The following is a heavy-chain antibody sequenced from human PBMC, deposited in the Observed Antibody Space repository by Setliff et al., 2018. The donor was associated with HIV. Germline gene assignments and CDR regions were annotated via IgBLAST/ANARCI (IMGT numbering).Heavy chain of an antibody. Sequence: GGSLRLSCAASGFTFSNTWMNWVRQAPGKGLEWVGRIISKTDGGTTDYAATVKGRFTILRDDSKNTLYLQMNSLKTEDTAVYYCTTDTLTTFGGFLVEYFQHWGQGTLVTVSS. D-gene: IGHD3-16*01. CDR2: IISKTDGGTT. CDR1: GFTFSNTW. J-gene: IGHJ1*01. V-gene: IGHV3-15*01. CDR3: TTDTLTTFGGFLVEYFQH.